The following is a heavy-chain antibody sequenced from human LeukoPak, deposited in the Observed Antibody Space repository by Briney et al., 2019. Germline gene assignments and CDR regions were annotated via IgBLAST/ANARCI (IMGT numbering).Heavy chain of an antibody. Sequence: GASVKVSCKASGGTFSSYAISWVRQAPGQGLEWMGWIIPNSGGTNYAQKFQGRVTMTRDTSISTAYMELSRLRSDDTAVYYCTRGHVDRSLDYWGQGTLVTVSS. J-gene: IGHJ4*02. CDR3: TRGHVDRSLDY. CDR2: IIPNSGGT. CDR1: GGTFSSYA. V-gene: IGHV1-2*02. D-gene: IGHD5-24*01.